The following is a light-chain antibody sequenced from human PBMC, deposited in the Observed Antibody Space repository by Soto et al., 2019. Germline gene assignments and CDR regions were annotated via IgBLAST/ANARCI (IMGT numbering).Light chain of an antibody. CDR1: QSVSSW. CDR3: QHYNSYSEA. Sequence: DIQMTQSPSTLSASVGDRVTITCRASQSVSSWLAWYQQKPGKAPKLLIYDASLLETGVPSRLSGSGSGTEFTLTISSLQPDDFATYYCQHYNSYSEAFGQGTKVDIK. V-gene: IGKV1-5*01. CDR2: DAS. J-gene: IGKJ1*01.